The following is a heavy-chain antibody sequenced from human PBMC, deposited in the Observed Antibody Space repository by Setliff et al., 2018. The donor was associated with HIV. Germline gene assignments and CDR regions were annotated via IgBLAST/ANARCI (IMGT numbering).Heavy chain of an antibody. CDR3: ARGGDYDSSGYYVT. CDR1: GGTFSSYA. V-gene: IGHV1-69*10. CDR2: IIPILGVP. J-gene: IGHJ4*02. Sequence: SVKVSCKASGGTFSSYAISWVRQAPGQGLEWMGGIIPILGVPRYAQKFQGRVTITADKSTSTSYMHLSSLRAEDTAVYFWARGGDYDSSGYYVTWGQGSLVTVSS. D-gene: IGHD3-22*01.